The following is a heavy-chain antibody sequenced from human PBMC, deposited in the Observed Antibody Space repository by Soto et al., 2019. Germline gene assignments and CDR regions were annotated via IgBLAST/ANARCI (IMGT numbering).Heavy chain of an antibody. D-gene: IGHD3-9*01. J-gene: IGHJ3*02. Sequence: PGGSLRLSCAASGFTFSGSAMHWVRQASGKGLEWVGRIRSKANSYATAYAASVKGRFTISRDDSKNTAYLQMNSLKTEDTAVYYCTTSNDILTGNHDDDAFDIWGQGTMVTVSS. V-gene: IGHV3-73*01. CDR3: TTSNDILTGNHDDDAFDI. CDR1: GFTFSGSA. CDR2: IRSKANSYAT.